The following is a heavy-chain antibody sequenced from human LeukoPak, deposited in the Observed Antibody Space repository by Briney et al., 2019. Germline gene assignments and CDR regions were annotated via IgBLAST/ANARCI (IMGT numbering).Heavy chain of an antibody. Sequence: GRSLRLSRAASGLTFSDYAMSWVRQAPGKEGEGVSTASYYDGKQYHAHSVRGRFIVSRDNSRNTVSLQMSSLRVEDTGIYYCAKAGIGADGAGFLCEYWGQETLVTVSS. CDR3: AKAGIGADGAGFLCEY. D-gene: IGHD1-1*01. CDR2: ASYYDGKQ. J-gene: IGHJ4*02. CDR1: GLTFSDYA. V-gene: IGHV3-23*01.